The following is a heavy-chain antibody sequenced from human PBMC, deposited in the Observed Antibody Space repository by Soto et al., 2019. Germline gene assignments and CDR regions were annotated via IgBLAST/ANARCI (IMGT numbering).Heavy chain of an antibody. J-gene: IGHJ3*02. CDR2: ISYDGSNK. Sequence: GGSLRLSCAASGFTFSSYGMHWVRQAPGKGLEWVAVISYDGSNKYYADSVKGRFTISRDNSKNTLYLQMNSLRAEDTAVYYCARNRHSNYYDSSGYPDAFDIWGQGXMVTVSS. D-gene: IGHD3-22*01. CDR1: GFTFSSYG. V-gene: IGHV3-30*03. CDR3: ARNRHSNYYDSSGYPDAFDI.